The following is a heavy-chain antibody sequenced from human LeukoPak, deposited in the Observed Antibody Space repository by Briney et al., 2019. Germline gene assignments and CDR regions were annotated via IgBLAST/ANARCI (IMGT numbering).Heavy chain of an antibody. Sequence: GGSLRLSGAASGFTFSTYIMNWVRQAPGKGLEWVSYISSSGSTIYYADSVKGRFTISRDNAKNSLFLQMNSLRDEDTAVYYCARERVGATSNWFDPWGQGTLVTVSS. J-gene: IGHJ5*02. CDR3: ARERVGATSNWFDP. CDR1: GFTFSTYI. D-gene: IGHD1-26*01. V-gene: IGHV3-48*02. CDR2: ISSSGSTI.